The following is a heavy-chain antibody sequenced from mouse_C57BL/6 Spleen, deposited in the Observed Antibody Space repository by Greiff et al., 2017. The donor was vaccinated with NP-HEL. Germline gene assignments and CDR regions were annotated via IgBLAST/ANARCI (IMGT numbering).Heavy chain of an antibody. CDR1: GYTFTSYG. CDR3: ARRANWDERVYFDY. Sequence: VQLQQSGAELARPGASVKLSCKASGYTFTSYGISWVKQRTGQGLEWIGEIYPRSGNTYYNEKFKGKATLTADKSSSTAYMELRSLTSEDSAVYFCARRANWDERVYFDYWGQGTTLTVSS. D-gene: IGHD4-1*01. J-gene: IGHJ2*01. V-gene: IGHV1-81*01. CDR2: IYPRSGNT.